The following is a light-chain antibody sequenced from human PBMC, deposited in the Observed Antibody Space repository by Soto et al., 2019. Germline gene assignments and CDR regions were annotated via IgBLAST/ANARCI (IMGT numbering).Light chain of an antibody. CDR1: QGISSY. V-gene: IGKV1-9*01. CDR3: QQFNSYPST. J-gene: IGKJ4*01. CDR2: AAS. Sequence: IQLTQSPSSLSASVGDRVTITCRASQGISSYLAWYQQKAGKAPKLLIYAASTLQSGVPSRVSGSGSGTDFTLTISSLQPEDFATYYCQQFNSYPSTFGGGTKGEIK.